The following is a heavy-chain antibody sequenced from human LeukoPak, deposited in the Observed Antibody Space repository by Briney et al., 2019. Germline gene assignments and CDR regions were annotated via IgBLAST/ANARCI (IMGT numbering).Heavy chain of an antibody. D-gene: IGHD3-10*01. CDR3: ARDYYGSDHAFDI. CDR1: GASIRSSY. J-gene: IGHJ3*02. Sequence: SETLSLTCVVSGASIRSSYWSWIRQPPGKGLEWIGYVFNSGITNYNPSLKSRVTISIDTSENQFSLKLSSVTAADTAVYYCARDYYGSDHAFDIWGQGTMVTVSS. V-gene: IGHV4-59*01. CDR2: VFNSGIT.